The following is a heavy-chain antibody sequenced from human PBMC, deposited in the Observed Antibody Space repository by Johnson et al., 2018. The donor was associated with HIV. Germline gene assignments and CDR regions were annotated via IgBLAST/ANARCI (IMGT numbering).Heavy chain of an antibody. V-gene: IGHV3-30*02. Sequence: QVQLVESGGGLVKPGGSLRLSCAASGFTFSSYGMHWVRQAPGKGLEWVAFIRYDGSNKYYADSVKGRFTISRDNSKNTLYLQMNRLRGEDTAVYYCVRDLGLIGPWGAFDIWGQGTRVTVSS. D-gene: IGHD3-16*01. CDR2: IRYDGSNK. CDR1: GFTFSSYG. CDR3: VRDLGLIGPWGAFDI. J-gene: IGHJ3*02.